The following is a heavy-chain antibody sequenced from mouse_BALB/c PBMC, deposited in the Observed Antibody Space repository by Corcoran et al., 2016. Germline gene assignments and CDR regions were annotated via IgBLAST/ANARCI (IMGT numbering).Heavy chain of an antibody. CDR1: GCNIKDTF. D-gene: IGHD4-1*01. CDR2: IDPANGDT. Sequence: EVQLQKSGAELVKPGTSVKMSCTASGCNIKDTFMHWVKQRPEQGLEWIGRIDPANGDTKYDPKFQGKATITADTSSNTAYLQLSSLTSEDTAVYYCANWDWYFDVWGAGTPLTLSS. V-gene: IGHV14-3*02. CDR3: ANWDWYFDV. J-gene: IGHJ1*01.